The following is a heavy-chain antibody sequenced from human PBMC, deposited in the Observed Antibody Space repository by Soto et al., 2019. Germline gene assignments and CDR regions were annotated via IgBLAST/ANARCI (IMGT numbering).Heavy chain of an antibody. J-gene: IGHJ4*02. CDR3: AKDWVSGSSPY. Sequence: PGGSLRLSCTASGFTFSSHAMSWVRQAPGKQLEWVSAISGSAGPTFYADSVKGRFTISRDNSKNTLYLQMNSLRAEDTAVYYCAKDWVSGSSPYWGQGTLVTVSS. V-gene: IGHV3-23*01. CDR1: GFTFSSHA. D-gene: IGHD2-15*01. CDR2: ISGSAGPT.